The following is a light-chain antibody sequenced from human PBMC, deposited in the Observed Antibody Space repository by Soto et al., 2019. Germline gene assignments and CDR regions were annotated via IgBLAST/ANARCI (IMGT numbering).Light chain of an antibody. J-gene: IGLJ2*01. V-gene: IGLV3-1*01. Sequence: SYELTQPPSVSVSPGQTASITCSGHRLGNKYTCWYQQRPCQSPLLIMYQDNKRPSGIPERFSGSSSGNTATLTISGTQAMDEADYYCQAWDSSIYVAFGGGTKLTVL. CDR2: QDN. CDR3: QAWDSSIYVA. CDR1: RLGNKY.